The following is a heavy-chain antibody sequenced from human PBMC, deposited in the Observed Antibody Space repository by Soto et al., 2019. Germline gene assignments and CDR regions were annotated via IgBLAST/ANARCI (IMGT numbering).Heavy chain of an antibody. CDR3: AKKVNSGSGSQYFDY. CDR2: FRAGGDDGTT. V-gene: IGHV3-23*01. CDR1: GFTFSSYA. D-gene: IGHD3-10*01. J-gene: IGHJ4*02. Sequence: GGSLRLSCAASGFTFSSYAMHWVRQAPGKGLEWVSGFRAGGDDGTTYYADSVKGRFTISRDNSKNTLFLQMNSLRAEDTAIYYCAKKVNSGSGSQYFDYFGQGTLVTSPQ.